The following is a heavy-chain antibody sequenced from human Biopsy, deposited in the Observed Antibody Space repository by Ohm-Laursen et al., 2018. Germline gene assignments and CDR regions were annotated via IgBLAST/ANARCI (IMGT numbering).Heavy chain of an antibody. J-gene: IGHJ5*02. CDR3: ARGPGKLWSGYYT. CDR1: GFTVSDNH. Sequence: SLRLSCSAPGFTVSDNHISWIRQAPGKGLQWVSLIYSDGNTYYADSVKGRFTISRDIPRNTLYLQMNSLRAEDTAVYYCARGPGKLWSGYYTWGQGSLVIVSS. V-gene: IGHV3-53*01. CDR2: IYSDGNT. D-gene: IGHD3-3*01.